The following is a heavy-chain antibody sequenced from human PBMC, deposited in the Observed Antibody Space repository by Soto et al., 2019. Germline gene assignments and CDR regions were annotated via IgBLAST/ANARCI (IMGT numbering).Heavy chain of an antibody. CDR2: IYYSGST. CDR1: GGSISSYY. J-gene: IGHJ4*02. CDR3: ARTIVDTAMVFDY. D-gene: IGHD5-18*01. Sequence: SETLSLTCTVSGGSISSYYWSWIRQPPGKGLEWIGYIYYSGSTNYNPSLKSRVTISVDTSKNQFSLKLSSVTAADTAVYYCARTIVDTAMVFDYWGQGTLVTVSS. V-gene: IGHV4-59*01.